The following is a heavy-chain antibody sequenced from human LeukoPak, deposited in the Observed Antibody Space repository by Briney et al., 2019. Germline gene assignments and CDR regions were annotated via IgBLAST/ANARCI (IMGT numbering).Heavy chain of an antibody. CDR2: ISGSGGST. J-gene: IGHJ4*02. CDR1: GFTFSSYA. D-gene: IGHD2-15*01. CDR3: AKDPLGYCSGGSCYYY. V-gene: IGHV3-23*01. Sequence: GGSLRLSCAASGFTFSSYAMSWVRQAPGKGLEWVSAISGSGGSTYYADSVKGRFTISRDNSKNTLYLQMNSLRAEDTAVYYCAKDPLGYCSGGSCYYYWGQGTLVTVSS.